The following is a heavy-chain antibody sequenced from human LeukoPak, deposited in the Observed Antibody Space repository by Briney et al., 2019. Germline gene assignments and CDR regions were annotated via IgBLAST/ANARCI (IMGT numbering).Heavy chain of an antibody. J-gene: IGHJ4*02. D-gene: IGHD6-19*01. V-gene: IGHV3-64*01. CDR3: ARGSSGWYYSGVGY. CDR2: ISSNGGST. Sequence: PGGSLRLSCAASGFTFSSYAMHWVRQAPGKGLEYVSAISSNGGSTYYANSVKGRFTISRDNSKNTLYLQMGSLRAEDMAVYYCARGSSGWYYSGVGYWGQGTLVTVSS. CDR1: GFTFSSYA.